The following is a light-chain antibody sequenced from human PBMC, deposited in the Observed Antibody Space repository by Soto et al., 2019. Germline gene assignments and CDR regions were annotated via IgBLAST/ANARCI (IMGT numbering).Light chain of an antibody. Sequence: DIQMTQSPSILSASVGDRVTITCRASQSIRSWLAWYQQKPGKAPKLLIYDAYSLESGVPSRFSGRRSGTEFTLPIAGLQPEDFVTYYCQQYESYSPLTFGGGTKVEIK. J-gene: IGKJ4*01. CDR3: QQYESYSPLT. CDR1: QSIRSW. CDR2: DAY. V-gene: IGKV1-5*01.